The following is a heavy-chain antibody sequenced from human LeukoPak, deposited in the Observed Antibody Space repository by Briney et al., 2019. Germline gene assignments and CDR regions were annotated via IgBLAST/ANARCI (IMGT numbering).Heavy chain of an antibody. J-gene: IGHJ3*02. D-gene: IGHD6-13*01. CDR2: INSDGSST. Sequence: GGSLRLSCAASGFTFSSYWMHWVRQAPGKGLVWVSRINSDGSSTSYADSVKGRFTISRDSAKNTLYLQMNSLRAEDTAVYYCARAYSSWSVSGAFDIWGQGTMVTVSS. CDR1: GFTFSSYW. CDR3: ARAYSSWSVSGAFDI. V-gene: IGHV3-74*01.